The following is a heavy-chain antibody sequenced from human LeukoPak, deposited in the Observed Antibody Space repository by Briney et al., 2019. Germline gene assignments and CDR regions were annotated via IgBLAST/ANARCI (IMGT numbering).Heavy chain of an antibody. V-gene: IGHV3-7*05. J-gene: IGHJ1*01. CDR1: GXTFSNYW. D-gene: IGHD4-17*01. CDR2: IKHDGSEK. CDR3: ATYGDYALFDLQH. Sequence: GGSLRLSCAASGXTFSNYWMSWVSQAPGKGLELVANIKHDGSEKYYVDSVKGRFTISRDNAKNSLFLQMSNLRAEDTAVYYCATYGDYALFDLQHWGQGTLVTVSS.